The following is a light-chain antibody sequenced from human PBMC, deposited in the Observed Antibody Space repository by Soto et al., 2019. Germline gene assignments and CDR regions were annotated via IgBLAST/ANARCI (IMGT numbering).Light chain of an antibody. Sequence: EIVFTQSPGTLSLSAGETATLSFSASQTVNSDYLAWFQQKPGQAPRLLVYGASYRAMGIPARFSGSGSGTEFSLTVSSLQSEDFAVYYCQQYNDWPWTFGQGTKVDIK. J-gene: IGKJ1*01. CDR2: GAS. CDR3: QQYNDWPWT. V-gene: IGKV3-15*01. CDR1: QTVNSD.